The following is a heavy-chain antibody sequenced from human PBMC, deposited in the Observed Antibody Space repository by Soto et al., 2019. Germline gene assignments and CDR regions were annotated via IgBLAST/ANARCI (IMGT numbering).Heavy chain of an antibody. CDR2: INHSGST. D-gene: IGHD6-6*01. J-gene: IGHJ4*02. CDR3: ARPYSSSSNY. V-gene: IGHV4-34*01. CDR1: GGSFSGYY. Sequence: PSETLSLTCAVYGGSFSGYYWSWIRQPPGKGLEWIGEINHSGSTNYNPSLKSRVTISVDTSKNQFSLKLSSVTAADTAVYYCARPYSSSSNYWGQGTLLTVSS.